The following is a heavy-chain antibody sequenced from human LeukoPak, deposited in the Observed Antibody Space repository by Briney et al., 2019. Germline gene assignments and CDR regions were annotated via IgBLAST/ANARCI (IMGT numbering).Heavy chain of an antibody. J-gene: IGHJ4*02. CDR1: GFTFSSYA. CDR2: ISYDGSNK. Sequence: GGSLRLSCAASGFTFSSYAMHWVRQAPGKGLEWVAVISYDGSNKYYADSVKGRFTISRDNSKNTLYLQMNSLRAEDTAVYYCATPTNGAMHSSGLNYWGQGTLVTVSS. D-gene: IGHD6-19*01. V-gene: IGHV3-30-3*01. CDR3: ATPTNGAMHSSGLNY.